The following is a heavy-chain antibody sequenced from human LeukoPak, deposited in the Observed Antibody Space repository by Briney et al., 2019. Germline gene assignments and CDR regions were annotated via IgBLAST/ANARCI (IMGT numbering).Heavy chain of an antibody. V-gene: IGHV3-30*18. Sequence: GGSLRLSCAASGFTFSSYGMHWVRQAPGKGLEWVAVISYDGSNKYYADSVKGRFTISRDNSKNTLYLQMNSLRAEDTAVYYCAKVGTGYSYGLWGQGTLVTVSS. CDR3: AKVGTGYSYGL. CDR1: GFTFSSYG. J-gene: IGHJ4*02. D-gene: IGHD5-18*01. CDR2: ISYDGSNK.